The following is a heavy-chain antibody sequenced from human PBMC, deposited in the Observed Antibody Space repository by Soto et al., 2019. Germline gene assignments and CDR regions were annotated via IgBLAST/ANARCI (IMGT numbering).Heavy chain of an antibody. D-gene: IGHD2-2*01. CDR1: GYTFTNYG. V-gene: IGHV1-18*01. CDR3: ATFLQLRPLTY. Sequence: QVQLVQSGGEVKKPGASVTVSCKTSGYTFTNYGISWVRQAPGQGLEFMGWITTYNGNTTDAQKFQDRVTMTRDTSTSTAYMELRSLRSDDTAMYYCATFLQLRPLTYWGQGTLVTVSS. CDR2: ITTYNGNT. J-gene: IGHJ4*02.